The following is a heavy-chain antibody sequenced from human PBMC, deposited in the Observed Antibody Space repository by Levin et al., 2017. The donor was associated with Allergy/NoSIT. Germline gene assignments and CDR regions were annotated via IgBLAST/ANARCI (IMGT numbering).Heavy chain of an antibody. D-gene: IGHD3-22*01. V-gene: IGHV1-2*06. CDR2: INPNSGGT. Sequence: GESLKISCKASGYTFTGYYMHWVRQAPGQGLEWMGRINPNSGGTNYAQKFQGRVTMTRDTSISTAYMELSRLRSDDTAVYYCARGTTMIVVVPPYGMDVWGQGTTVTVSS. J-gene: IGHJ6*02. CDR1: GYTFTGYY. CDR3: ARGTTMIVVVPPYGMDV.